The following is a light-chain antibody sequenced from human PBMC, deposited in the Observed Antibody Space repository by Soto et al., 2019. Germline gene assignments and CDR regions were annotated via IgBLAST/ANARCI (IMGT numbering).Light chain of an antibody. CDR1: SSDVGGYNY. CDR2: DVT. J-gene: IGLJ1*01. Sequence: QSALTQPASVSGSPGQSVTISCIGTSSDVGGYNYVSWYQQHPGKAPKLMIYDVTNRPSGVSNRFSGSKSGNTASLTISGLQAEDEADYYCSSYTSSITDVFGTGTKVTVL. V-gene: IGLV2-14*01. CDR3: SSYTSSITDV.